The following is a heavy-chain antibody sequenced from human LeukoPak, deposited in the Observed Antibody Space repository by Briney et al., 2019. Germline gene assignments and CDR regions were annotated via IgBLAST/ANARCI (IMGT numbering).Heavy chain of an antibody. J-gene: IGHJ4*02. CDR3: ASDSSSAGDY. CDR2: ISYDGSNK. V-gene: IGHV3-30-3*01. CDR1: GFTFSSYA. D-gene: IGHD6-6*01. Sequence: GGSLRLSCAASGFTFSSYAMHWVRQAPGKGLEWVAVISYDGSNKYYADSVKGRFTISRDNSKNTLYLQMNSLRAEDTAVYYCASDSSSAGDYWGQGTLVTASS.